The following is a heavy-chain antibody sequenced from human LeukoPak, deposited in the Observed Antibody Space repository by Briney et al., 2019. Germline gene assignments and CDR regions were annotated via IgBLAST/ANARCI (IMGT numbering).Heavy chain of an antibody. Sequence: ASVKVSCKASGGTFSSYAISWVRQAPGQGLEWMGGIIPIFGTANYAQKFQGRVTITTDESTSTAYMELSSLRSEDTAVYYCAEGKPSSMDVWGKGTTVTVSS. D-gene: IGHD2-2*01. V-gene: IGHV1-69*05. CDR3: AEGKPSSMDV. CDR2: IIPIFGTA. J-gene: IGHJ6*03. CDR1: GGTFSSYA.